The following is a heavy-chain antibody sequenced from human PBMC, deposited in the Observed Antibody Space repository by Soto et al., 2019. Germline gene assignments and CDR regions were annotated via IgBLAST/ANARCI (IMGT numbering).Heavy chain of an antibody. J-gene: IGHJ6*02. D-gene: IGHD2-15*01. CDR3: ARDPKGEMATPYYYYGMDV. CDR2: IIPIFGTA. Sequence: QVQLVQSGAEVKKPGSSVKVSCKASGGTFSSYAISWVRQAPGQGLEWMGGIIPIFGTANYAQKFQVRVTITADESTSTAYMELSSLRSEDTAVYYCARDPKGEMATPYYYYGMDVWGQGTTVTVSS. CDR1: GGTFSSYA. V-gene: IGHV1-69*01.